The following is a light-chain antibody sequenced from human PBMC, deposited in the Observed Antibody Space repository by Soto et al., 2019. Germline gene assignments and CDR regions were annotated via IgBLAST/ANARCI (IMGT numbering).Light chain of an antibody. CDR1: QSISTY. CDR3: QQCYGSPRT. CDR2: AAS. V-gene: IGKV1-39*01. J-gene: IGKJ1*01. Sequence: DIQMTQSPSTLSASVGDRVTITCRASQSISTYLNWDQQKLGKAPTLLIYAASSLQSGVPSRFRGGGSGTDFTLTISSLQPEDFATYFCQQCYGSPRTFGQGTKVEI.